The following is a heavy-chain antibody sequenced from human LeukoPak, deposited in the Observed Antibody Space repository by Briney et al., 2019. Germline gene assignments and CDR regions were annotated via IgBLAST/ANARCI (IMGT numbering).Heavy chain of an antibody. D-gene: IGHD6-13*01. V-gene: IGHV3-23*01. Sequence: GGSLRLSCAASGFTFSSYAMSWVRQAPGKGLEWVSAISGSGGSTYYADSVKGRFTISRDNSKNTLYLQMNSLKTEDTAVYYCTTITPAGFLDYWGQGTLVTVSS. CDR2: ISGSGGST. CDR3: TTITPAGFLDY. CDR1: GFTFSSYA. J-gene: IGHJ4*02.